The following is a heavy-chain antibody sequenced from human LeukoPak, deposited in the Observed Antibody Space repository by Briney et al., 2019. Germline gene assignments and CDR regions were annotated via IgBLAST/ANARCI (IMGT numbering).Heavy chain of an antibody. Sequence: GGSLRLPCAASGFTFSSYAMHWVRQAPGKGLEWVAVISYDGSNKYYADSVKGRFTISRDNSKNTLYLQMNSLRAEDTAVYYCARDYSSGWYHVSYFDYWGQGTLVTVSS. D-gene: IGHD6-19*01. CDR3: ARDYSSGWYHVSYFDY. CDR1: GFTFSSYA. CDR2: ISYDGSNK. V-gene: IGHV3-30-3*01. J-gene: IGHJ4*02.